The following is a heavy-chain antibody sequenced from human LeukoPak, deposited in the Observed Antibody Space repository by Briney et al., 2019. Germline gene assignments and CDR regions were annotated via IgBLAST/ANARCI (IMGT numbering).Heavy chain of an antibody. Sequence: PSQTLSLTCVISGDSVSSNSVAGSWIRHSPSSGLEWLGRTYYRSMWYNDYAVSVRSRITVEPDTSKNQFSLRLSSVSPEDTAVYYCARAMGLAAAGHRAFDFWGQGTLVTVSS. J-gene: IGHJ4*02. CDR1: GDSVSSNSVA. CDR3: ARAMGLAAAGHRAFDF. V-gene: IGHV6-1*01. D-gene: IGHD6-13*01. CDR2: TYYRSMWYN.